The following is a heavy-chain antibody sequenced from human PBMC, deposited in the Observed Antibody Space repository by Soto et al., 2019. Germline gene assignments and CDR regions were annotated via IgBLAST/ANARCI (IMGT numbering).Heavy chain of an antibody. V-gene: IGHV3-21*01. CDR1: GFTFSSYS. CDR2: ISSSSSYI. Sequence: GGSLRLSCAASGFTFSSYSMNWVRQAPGKGLEWVSSISSSSSYIYYADSVKGRFTISRDNAKNSLYLQMNSLRAEDTAVYYCARGSYYDILTGYSPVWYFDYWGQGTLVTVSS. CDR3: ARGSYYDILTGYSPVWYFDY. D-gene: IGHD3-9*01. J-gene: IGHJ4*02.